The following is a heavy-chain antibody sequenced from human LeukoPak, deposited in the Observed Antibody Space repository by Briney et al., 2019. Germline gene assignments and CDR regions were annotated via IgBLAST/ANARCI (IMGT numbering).Heavy chain of an antibody. CDR2: IYYSGST. V-gene: IGHV4-59*08. CDR3: ARHGFDYSFDY. J-gene: IGHJ4*02. D-gene: IGHD3-9*01. Sequence: PSETLSLTCTVSGGSISSYYWSWIRQPPGKGLEWIGHIYYSGSTNYNPSLKSRVTISVDTSKNQFSLKLSSVTAADTAVYYCARHGFDYSFDYWGQGTLVTVSS. CDR1: GGSISSYY.